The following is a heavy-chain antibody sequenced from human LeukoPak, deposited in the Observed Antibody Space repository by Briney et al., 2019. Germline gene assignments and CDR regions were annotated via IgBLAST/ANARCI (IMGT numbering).Heavy chain of an antibody. CDR3: AKATVHYYYGSGSHFDY. J-gene: IGHJ4*02. CDR1: GFTFSSYA. Sequence: GGSLRLSCAASGFTFSSYAMSWVRQAPGKGLEWVSAISGSGGSTYYADSVKGRFTISRDNSKNTLYLQMNSLRAEDTAVYYCAKATVHYYYGSGSHFDYWGQGTLVTVSS. D-gene: IGHD3-10*01. V-gene: IGHV3-23*01. CDR2: ISGSGGST.